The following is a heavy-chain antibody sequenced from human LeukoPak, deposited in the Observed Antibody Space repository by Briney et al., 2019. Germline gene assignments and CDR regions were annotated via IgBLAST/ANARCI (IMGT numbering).Heavy chain of an antibody. V-gene: IGHV1-69*13. CDR2: IIPIFGTA. CDR3: ASPVVTASTEYFQH. CDR1: GGTFSSYA. J-gene: IGHJ1*01. D-gene: IGHD2-21*02. Sequence: SVKVSCKASGGTFSSYAISWVRQAPGQGLEWMGGIIPIFGTANYAQKFQGRVTLTADESTSTAYMELSSLRSEDTAVYYCASPVVTASTEYFQHWGQGTLVTVSS.